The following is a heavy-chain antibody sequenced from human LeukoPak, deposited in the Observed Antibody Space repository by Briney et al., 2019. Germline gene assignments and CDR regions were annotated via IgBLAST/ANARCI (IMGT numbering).Heavy chain of an antibody. CDR1: GGSISSYY. J-gene: IGHJ5*02. Sequence: KPSETLSLTCTVSGGSISSYYWSWIRQPPGKGLEWIGYIYYSGSTDYNPSLKSRVTISVDTSKNQFSLKLSSVTAADTAVYYCARDSGGYNWFDPWGQGTLVTVSS. CDR3: ARDSGGYNWFDP. CDR2: IYYSGST. D-gene: IGHD3-16*01. V-gene: IGHV4-59*01.